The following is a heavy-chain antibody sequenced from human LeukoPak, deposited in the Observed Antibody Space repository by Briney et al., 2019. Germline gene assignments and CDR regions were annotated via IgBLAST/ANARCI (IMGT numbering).Heavy chain of an antibody. Sequence: SETLSLTCTVSGGSISSYYWSWTRRPPGKGLEWIGYIYYSGSTNYNPSLKSRVTISVDTSKNQFSLKLSSVTAADTAVYYCARDRAGPYDFWSGYHGGYYYGMDVWGQGTTVTVSS. CDR2: IYYSGST. J-gene: IGHJ6*02. CDR3: ARDRAGPYDFWSGYHGGYYYGMDV. CDR1: GGSISSYY. V-gene: IGHV4-59*01. D-gene: IGHD3-3*01.